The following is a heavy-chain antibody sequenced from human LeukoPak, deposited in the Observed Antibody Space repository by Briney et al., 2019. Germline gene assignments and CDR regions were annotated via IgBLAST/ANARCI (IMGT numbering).Heavy chain of an antibody. Sequence: SETLSLTCAVYGGSFSGYYWSWIRQPPGKGLEWIGEINHSGSTNYNPSLESRVTISVDTSKNQFSLKLSSVTAADTAVYYCARVRFLEWLLPDYYFDYWGQGTLVTVSS. D-gene: IGHD3-3*01. CDR2: INHSGST. CDR3: ARVRFLEWLLPDYYFDY. CDR1: GGSFSGYY. J-gene: IGHJ4*02. V-gene: IGHV4-34*01.